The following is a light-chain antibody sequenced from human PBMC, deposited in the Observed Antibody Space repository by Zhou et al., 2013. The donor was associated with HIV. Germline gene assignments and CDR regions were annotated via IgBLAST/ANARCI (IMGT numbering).Light chain of an antibody. CDR2: AAS. CDR1: QGISSY. CDR3: QQYYNTPPLT. V-gene: IGKV1-39*01. Sequence: DIQMTQSPSSLAASVGDRVTITCRASQGISSYLNWYQQRPGKAPQLLIYAASSLQSGVPSRFSGSGSGTDFTLTISSLHPEDFATYYCQQYYNTPPLTFGGGSKVEIK. J-gene: IGKJ4*01.